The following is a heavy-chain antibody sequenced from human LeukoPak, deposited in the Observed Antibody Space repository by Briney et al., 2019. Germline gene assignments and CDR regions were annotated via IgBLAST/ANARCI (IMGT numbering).Heavy chain of an antibody. V-gene: IGHV1-18*01. CDR3: ATVMITFGGVIVGFDP. J-gene: IGHJ5*02. CDR2: INAYNGNT. D-gene: IGHD3-16*02. Sequence: ASVKVSCKASGYTFTSYGISWVRQAPGQGLEWMGWINAYNGNTKYAQKLQGRVTMTTDTSTSTTYMELRSLRSDDTAVYYCATVMITFGGVIVGFDPWGQGTLVTVSS. CDR1: GYTFTSYG.